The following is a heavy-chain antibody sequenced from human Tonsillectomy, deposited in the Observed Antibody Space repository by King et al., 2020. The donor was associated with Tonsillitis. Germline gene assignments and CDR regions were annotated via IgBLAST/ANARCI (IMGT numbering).Heavy chain of an antibody. D-gene: IGHD3-22*01. CDR1: GFTVSSNY. Sequence: QLVQSGGGLVQPGGSLRLSCAASGFTVSSNYMSWVRQAPGKGLEWVSVIYSGGSTYYAGSVKGRFTISRDNSKNTLYLQMNSLRAEDTAVYYCASSNGYSSYYFDYWGQGTLVTVSS. CDR2: IYSGGST. J-gene: IGHJ4*02. V-gene: IGHV3-66*01. CDR3: ASSNGYSSYYFDY.